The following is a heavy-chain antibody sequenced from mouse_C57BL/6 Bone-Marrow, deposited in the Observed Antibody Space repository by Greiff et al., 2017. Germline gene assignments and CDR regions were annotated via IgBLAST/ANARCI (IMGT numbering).Heavy chain of an antibody. CDR1: GFSLTSYG. Sequence: VQVVESGPGLVQPSQSLSITCTVSGFSLTSYGVHWVRQSPGKGLEWLGVIWSGGSTDYNAAFISRLSISKDNSKSQVFFKMNSLQADDTAIYYCARRHYYGSSYPCYYAMDYWGQGTSVTVSS. CDR3: ARRHYYGSSYPCYYAMDY. V-gene: IGHV2-2*01. J-gene: IGHJ4*01. CDR2: IWSGGST. D-gene: IGHD1-1*01.